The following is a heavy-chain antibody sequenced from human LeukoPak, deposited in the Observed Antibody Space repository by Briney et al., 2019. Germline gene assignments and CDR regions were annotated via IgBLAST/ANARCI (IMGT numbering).Heavy chain of an antibody. CDR2: IYYSGST. Sequence: SSETLSLTCNVSGGSIRSYYWSWIRQPPGKGLEWIGYIYYSGSTNYNPSLKSRVTISVDTSKNQFSLKLSSVTAADTAVYYCAGEHNSGSYFDYWGQGTLVTVSS. D-gene: IGHD1-26*01. CDR3: AGEHNSGSYFDY. V-gene: IGHV4-59*01. J-gene: IGHJ4*02. CDR1: GGSIRSYY.